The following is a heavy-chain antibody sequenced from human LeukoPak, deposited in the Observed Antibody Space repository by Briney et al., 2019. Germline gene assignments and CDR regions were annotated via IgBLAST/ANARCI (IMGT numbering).Heavy chain of an antibody. D-gene: IGHD3-10*01. CDR2: VNPRSGGT. J-gene: IGHJ4*02. CDR1: GYTFTDYY. CDR3: ARDIGDYYGSGSSWLL. V-gene: IGHV1-2*02. Sequence: ASAKVSCKASGYTFTDYYIHWVRQAPGQGLEWMGWVNPRSGGTNYAQKFQGRVTMTRDTSISTAYMELSSLRSDDTAVYYCARDIGDYYGSGSSWLLWGQGTLVTVSS.